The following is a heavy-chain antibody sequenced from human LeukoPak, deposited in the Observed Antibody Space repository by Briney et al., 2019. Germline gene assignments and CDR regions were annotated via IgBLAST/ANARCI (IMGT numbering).Heavy chain of an antibody. D-gene: IGHD3-10*01. Sequence: PSETLSLTCSVSGGSISSGYYWGWIRQPPGKGLEWIGSIYHSGSTYYNPSLKSRVTISVDTSKNQFSLKLSSVTAADTAVYYCARAFEVGDFDYWGQGTLVTVSS. CDR2: IYHSGST. CDR3: ARAFEVGDFDY. J-gene: IGHJ4*02. V-gene: IGHV4-38-2*02. CDR1: GGSISSGYY.